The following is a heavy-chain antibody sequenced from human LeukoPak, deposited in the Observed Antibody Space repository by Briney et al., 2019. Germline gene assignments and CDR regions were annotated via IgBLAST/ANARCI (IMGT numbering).Heavy chain of an antibody. CDR2: INPNSGGT. Sequence: ASVRVSCKASGYTFTGYYMHWVRQAPGQGLEWMGWINPNSGGTNYAQRFQGRVTMTRDTSISTAYMELSRLRSDDTAVYYCARRIAAAGMYYLDYWGQRTLVTVSS. V-gene: IGHV1-2*02. J-gene: IGHJ4*02. CDR3: ARRIAAAGMYYLDY. D-gene: IGHD6-13*01. CDR1: GYTFTGYY.